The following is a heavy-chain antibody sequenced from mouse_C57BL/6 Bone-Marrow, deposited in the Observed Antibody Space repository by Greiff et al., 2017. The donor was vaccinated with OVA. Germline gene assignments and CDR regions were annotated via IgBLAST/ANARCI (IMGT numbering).Heavy chain of an antibody. J-gene: IGHJ2*01. CDR1: GYSITSGYY. CDR2: ISYDGSN. V-gene: IGHV3-6*01. CDR3: ARDRNLYYFDY. Sequence: ESGPGLVKPSQSLSLTCSVTGYSITSGYYWNWIRQSPGNKLEWMGYISYDGSNNYNPSLKNRISITRDTSKNQFFLKLNSVTTEDTATYYCARDRNLYYFDYWGQGTTLTVSS.